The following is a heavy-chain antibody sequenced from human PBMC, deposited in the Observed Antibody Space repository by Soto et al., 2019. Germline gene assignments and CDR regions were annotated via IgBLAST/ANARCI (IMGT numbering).Heavy chain of an antibody. CDR3: VRRVTGTIYGMDV. Sequence: ASVKVSCKASGGTFSSYAISWVRQAPGQGLEWMGGIIPIFGTANYAQKFQGRVTITADESTSTAYMELSSLRSEDTAVYYCVRRVTGTIYGMDVWGQGTTVTVSS. CDR2: IIPIFGTA. CDR1: GGTFSSYA. J-gene: IGHJ6*02. D-gene: IGHD1-7*01. V-gene: IGHV1-69*13.